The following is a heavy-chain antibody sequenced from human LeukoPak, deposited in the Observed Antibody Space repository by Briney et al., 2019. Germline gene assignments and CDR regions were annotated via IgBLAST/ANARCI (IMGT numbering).Heavy chain of an antibody. V-gene: IGHV4-34*01. D-gene: IGHD1-1*01. CDR2: INHSGST. CDR1: GGSFSGYY. CDR3: AREIGTTYWGHYYYYMDV. Sequence: SETLSLTGAVYGGSFSGYYWSWIRQPPGKGLEWIGEINHSGSTNYNPSLKSRVTISVDTSKNQFSLKLSSVTAADTAVYYCAREIGTTYWGHYYYYMDVWGKGTTVTVSS. J-gene: IGHJ6*03.